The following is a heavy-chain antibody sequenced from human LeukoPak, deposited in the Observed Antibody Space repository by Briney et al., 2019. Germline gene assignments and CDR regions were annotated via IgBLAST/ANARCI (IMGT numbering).Heavy chain of an antibody. CDR1: GYTFTGYY. D-gene: IGHD6-19*01. Sequence: AASVKVSCKASGYTFTGYYMHWVRQAPGQGLEWMGWINPNSGGTNYAQKFQGRVTMTRDTSISTAYMELSRLRSDDTAVYYCARGSSGWYGGFDYWGQGTLVTVSS. CDR3: ARGSSGWYGGFDY. J-gene: IGHJ4*02. CDR2: INPNSGGT. V-gene: IGHV1-2*02.